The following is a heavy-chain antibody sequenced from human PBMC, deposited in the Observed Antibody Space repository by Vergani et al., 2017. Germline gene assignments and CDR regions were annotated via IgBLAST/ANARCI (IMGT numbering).Heavy chain of an antibody. D-gene: IGHD1-26*01. J-gene: IGHJ4*02. V-gene: IGHV3-33*01. Sequence: QVQLVESGGGVVQPGRSLRLSCAASGFTFSSYGMHWVRQAPGKGLEWVAVIWYDGSNKYYADSVKGRFTISRDKSKNTLYLQMNSLRAEDTAVYYCARVGATSYFDYWGQGTLVTVSS. CDR1: GFTFSSYG. CDR2: IWYDGSNK. CDR3: ARVGATSYFDY.